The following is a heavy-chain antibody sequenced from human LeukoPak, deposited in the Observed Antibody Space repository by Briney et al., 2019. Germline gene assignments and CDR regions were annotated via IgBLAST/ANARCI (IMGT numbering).Heavy chain of an antibody. CDR2: IYYSEST. CDR1: GFTVSSNS. V-gene: IGHV4-59*02. D-gene: IGHD3-22*01. Sequence: GSLRLSCTVSGFTVSSNSMSWIRQPPGKGLEWIGYIYYSESTNYNPSLKSRVTISVDTSKNQFSLKLSSVTAADTAVYYCARGSYYYDSSGYLFDYWGQGTLVTVSS. CDR3: ARGSYYYDSSGYLFDY. J-gene: IGHJ4*02.